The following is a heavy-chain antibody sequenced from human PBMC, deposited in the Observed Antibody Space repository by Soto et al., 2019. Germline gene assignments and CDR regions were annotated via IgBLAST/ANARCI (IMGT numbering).Heavy chain of an antibody. D-gene: IGHD3-22*01. J-gene: IGHJ4*02. Sequence: ASVKVSCKASGNTFTSYAMHWVRQAPGQRLEWMGWINAGNGNTKYSQKFRGRVTITRDTSTSTAYMELNSLRSEDTAVYYCARTSGYYSLDYWGQGALVTVSS. CDR3: ARTSGYYSLDY. CDR1: GNTFTSYA. V-gene: IGHV1-3*01. CDR2: INAGNGNT.